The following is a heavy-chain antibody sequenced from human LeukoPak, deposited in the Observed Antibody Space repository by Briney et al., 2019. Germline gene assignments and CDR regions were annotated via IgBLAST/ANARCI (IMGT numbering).Heavy chain of an antibody. J-gene: IGHJ4*02. V-gene: IGHV3-66*01. D-gene: IGHD2-15*01. Sequence: GGSLRLSRAASGFTLSSNYMSGVRPPPGRGGEWVTVIYSGGSTYFADSVKGRFTISRDNSKNTPDLEMNSLRAEDMAVYYSARDWRYSTFDFWGQGTLVTVSS. CDR1: GFTLSSNY. CDR2: IYSGGST. CDR3: ARDWRYSTFDF.